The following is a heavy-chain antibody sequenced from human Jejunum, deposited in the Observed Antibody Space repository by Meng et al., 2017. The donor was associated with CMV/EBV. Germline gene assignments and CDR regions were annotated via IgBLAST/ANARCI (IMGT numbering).Heavy chain of an antibody. CDR3: ARGWGTTSPWDY. D-gene: IGHD3-16*01. CDR2: IDFSGTT. J-gene: IGHJ4*02. CDR1: GGPISGYS. V-gene: IGHV4-59*01. Sequence: NASGGPISGYSWNWIRQPPGEGLEWIGNIDFSGTTKYTPSLKSRVTISVDTSKIQFSLNLGSVAPADTAVYYCARGWGTTSPWDYWGQGMLVTVSS.